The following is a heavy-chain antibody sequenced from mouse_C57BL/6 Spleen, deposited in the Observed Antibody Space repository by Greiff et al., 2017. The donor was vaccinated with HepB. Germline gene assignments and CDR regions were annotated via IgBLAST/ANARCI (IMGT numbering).Heavy chain of an antibody. V-gene: IGHV5-17*01. CDR1: GFTFSDYG. CDR2: ISSGSSTI. D-gene: IGHD1-1*01. Sequence: EVHLVESGGGLVKPGGSLKLSCAASGFTFSDYGMHWVRQAPEKGLEWVAYISSGSSTIYYADTVKGRFTISRDNAKNTLFLQMTSLRSEDTAMYYCARTFYYCSSAWFAYWGQGTLVTVSA. CDR3: ARTFYYCSSAWFAY. J-gene: IGHJ3*01.